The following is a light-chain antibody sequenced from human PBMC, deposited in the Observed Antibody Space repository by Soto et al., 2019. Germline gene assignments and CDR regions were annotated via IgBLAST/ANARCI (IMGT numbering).Light chain of an antibody. CDR1: QSVTSNF. Sequence: EIVLTQSPGTLSLSPGEGATLACRASQSVTSNFLAWYQQKPGQAPRLLIYGASSRATGIPDRFTGSGSGTDFTLTIRRLEPEDFAVYHCQQYCSSPWTFVQGSTMESK. CDR2: GAS. J-gene: IGKJ1*01. CDR3: QQYCSSPWT. V-gene: IGKV3-20*01.